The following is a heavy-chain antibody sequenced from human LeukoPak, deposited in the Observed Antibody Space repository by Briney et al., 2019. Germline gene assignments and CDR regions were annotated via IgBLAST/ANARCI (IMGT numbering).Heavy chain of an antibody. CDR3: ARDYRLSYYYYYMDV. D-gene: IGHD3-16*02. Sequence: GGSLRLSCAASGFTFSSYAMHWVRQAPGKGLECVAVISYDGSNKYYADSVKGRFTISRDNSKNTLYLQMNSLRAEDTAVYYCARDYRLSYYYYYMDVWGKGTTVTVSS. V-gene: IGHV3-30-3*01. CDR1: GFTFSSYA. CDR2: ISYDGSNK. J-gene: IGHJ6*03.